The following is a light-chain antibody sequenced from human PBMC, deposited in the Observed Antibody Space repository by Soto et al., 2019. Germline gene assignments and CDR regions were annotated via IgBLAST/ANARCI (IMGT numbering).Light chain of an antibody. J-gene: IGKJ5*01. CDR1: QSVSSN. CDR2: GAS. Sequence: EIGMTQSPATLSVSQGERATLSCRASQSVSSNLAWYQQKPGQAPRLLIYGASTRATGIPARFSGSGSGTEFTLTISSLQSEDFAVYYCQQYNNWPPLTFGQGTRLEI. CDR3: QQYNNWPPLT. V-gene: IGKV3-15*01.